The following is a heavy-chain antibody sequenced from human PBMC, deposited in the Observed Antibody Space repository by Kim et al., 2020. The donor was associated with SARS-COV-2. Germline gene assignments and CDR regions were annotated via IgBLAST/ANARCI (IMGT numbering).Heavy chain of an antibody. CDR1: GGSISSGGYY. J-gene: IGHJ6*02. D-gene: IGHD3-10*01. CDR3: ARNGSGRRRPEYYYYGMDV. V-gene: IGHV4-31*03. CDR2: IYYSGST. Sequence: SETLSLTCTVSGGSISSGGYYWSWIRQHPGKGLEWIGYIYYSGSTYYNPSLKSRVTISVDTSKNQFSLKLSSVTAADTAVYYCARNGSGRRRPEYYYYGMDVWGQGTTVTVSS.